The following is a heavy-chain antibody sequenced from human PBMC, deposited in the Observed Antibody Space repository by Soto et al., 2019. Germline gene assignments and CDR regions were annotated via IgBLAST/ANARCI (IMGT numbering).Heavy chain of an antibody. CDR3: AREARGGYSGIFDY. CDR2: MYSDGST. V-gene: IGHV4-4*07. CDR1: AGSISTYS. Sequence: QVQLQASGPGLVKPSETLSLTCTVSAGSISTYSWSLIRQPAGQGLEGIGRMYSDGSTTYNPSLKSRVTMSVDTSRSQFSLRLNSVTAADTAVYYCAREARGGYSGIFDYWGQGTLVTVSS. D-gene: IGHD5-12*01. J-gene: IGHJ4*02.